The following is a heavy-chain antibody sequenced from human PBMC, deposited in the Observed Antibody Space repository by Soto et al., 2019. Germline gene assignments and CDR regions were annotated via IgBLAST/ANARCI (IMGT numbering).Heavy chain of an antibody. CDR3: ARHPDCSSTSCYMDV. J-gene: IGHJ6*03. D-gene: IGHD2-2*01. Sequence: GESLKISCKGSGYSFTSYWIGWVRQMPGKGLEWMGIIYPGDSDTRYSPSFQGQVTISADKSISTAYLQWSSLKASDTAMYYCARHPDCSSTSCYMDVWGKGTTVTVSS. CDR1: GYSFTSYW. V-gene: IGHV5-51*01. CDR2: IYPGDSDT.